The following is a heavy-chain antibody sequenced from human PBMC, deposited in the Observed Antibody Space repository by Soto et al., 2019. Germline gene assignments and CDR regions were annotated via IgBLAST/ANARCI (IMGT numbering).Heavy chain of an antibody. Sequence: GGSLRLSCAASGFTFSTYWMSWVRQAPGKGLEWVANIKQDGSETYYVDSVKGRFTISRDNAKNSLYLQMNSLRAEDTAVYYCATDSGTSDYWGQGTLVTVSS. V-gene: IGHV3-7*01. CDR1: GFTFSTYW. CDR3: ATDSGTSDY. CDR2: IKQDGSET. D-gene: IGHD1-1*01. J-gene: IGHJ4*02.